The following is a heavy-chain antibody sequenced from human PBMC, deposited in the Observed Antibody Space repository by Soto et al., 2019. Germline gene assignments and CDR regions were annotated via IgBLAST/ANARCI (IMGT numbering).Heavy chain of an antibody. Sequence: ASVKVSCKASGYTFTSYAMHWVRQAPGQRLEWMGIINPSGGSTSYAQKFQGRVTMTRDTSTSTVYMELSSLRSEDTAVYYCAREGRGGYCSGGSCAPDYYYGMDVWGQGTTVTVSS. CDR1: GYTFTSYA. J-gene: IGHJ6*02. D-gene: IGHD2-15*01. V-gene: IGHV1-46*01. CDR2: INPSGGST. CDR3: AREGRGGYCSGGSCAPDYYYGMDV.